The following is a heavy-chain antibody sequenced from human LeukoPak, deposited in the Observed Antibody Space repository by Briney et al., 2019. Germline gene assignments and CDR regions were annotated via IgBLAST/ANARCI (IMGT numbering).Heavy chain of an antibody. V-gene: IGHV4-59*01. Sequence: SETLSLTCTVSGGSISSYYWSWIRQPPGKGLELIGYIYYIGSTNYNPSLKSRVTISVDTSKNQFSLKLSSVTAADTAVYYCARAESGYYHTTGSYYYYYMDVWGKGTTVTVSS. CDR1: GGSISSYY. CDR2: IYYIGST. J-gene: IGHJ6*03. D-gene: IGHD3-22*01. CDR3: ARAESGYYHTTGSYYYYYMDV.